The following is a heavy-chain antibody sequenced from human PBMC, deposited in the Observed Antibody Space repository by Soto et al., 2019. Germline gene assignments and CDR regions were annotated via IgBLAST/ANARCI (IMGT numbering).Heavy chain of an antibody. Sequence: QVQVVQSGVEVKKPGASVKVSCKTSGYTFTSYVIHWVRQAPGQRPEWMGWINAANGNTNFSQNFQDRVTITRDTSASTAYMELSSLRSEDTAFYYGARDRNPYIYDKSGFFYADYWGQGTLVTVSS. D-gene: IGHD3-22*01. V-gene: IGHV1-3*01. CDR1: GYTFTSYV. CDR3: ARDRNPYIYDKSGFFYADY. J-gene: IGHJ4*02. CDR2: INAANGNT.